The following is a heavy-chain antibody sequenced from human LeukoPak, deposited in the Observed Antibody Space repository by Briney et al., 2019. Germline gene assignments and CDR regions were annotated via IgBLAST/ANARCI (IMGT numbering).Heavy chain of an antibody. J-gene: IGHJ4*02. CDR1: GYTFTNYG. D-gene: IGHD5/OR15-5a*01. Sequence: GASVKVSCKASGYTFTNYGISWVRQAPGQGLEWMGWISAYSGYTHYAQKIQGRVTVTTEASTSTAYMELRSLTSYDTAVYYCARDAVSTTTAGGIDYRGQGTLVTVSS. CDR3: ARDAVSTTTAGGIDY. CDR2: ISAYSGYT. V-gene: IGHV1-18*01.